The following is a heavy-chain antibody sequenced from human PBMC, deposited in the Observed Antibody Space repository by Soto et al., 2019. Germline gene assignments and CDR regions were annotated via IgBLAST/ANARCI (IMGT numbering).Heavy chain of an antibody. V-gene: IGHV4-4*07. J-gene: IGHJ5*02. D-gene: IGHD2-15*01. CDR1: GGSISSYY. CDR2: IYTSGST. CDR3: ARDLVVVVVAATPLGNWFDP. Sequence: PSETLSLTCTVSGGSISSYYWSWIRQPAGKGLEWIGRIYTSGSTNYNPSPKSRVTMSVDTSKNQFSLKLSSVTAADTAVYYCARDLVVVVVAATPLGNWFDPWGQGTLVTVSS.